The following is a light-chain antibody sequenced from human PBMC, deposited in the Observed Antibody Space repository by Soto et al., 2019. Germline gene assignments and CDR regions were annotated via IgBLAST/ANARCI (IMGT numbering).Light chain of an antibody. CDR3: QQYYSIPLN. CDR1: QSVSRK. Sequence: EIVMTQSPATLSVSPGESATLSCRASQSVSRKLVWYQQKPGQPPKLLIYWASTRESGVPDRFSGSGSGTDFTLTISSLQAEDVAVYYCQQYYSIPLNCGGGTKGDIK. V-gene: IGKV3-15*01. J-gene: IGKJ4*01. CDR2: WAS.